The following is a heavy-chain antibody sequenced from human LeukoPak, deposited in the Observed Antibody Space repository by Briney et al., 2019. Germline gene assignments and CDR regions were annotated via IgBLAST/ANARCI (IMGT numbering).Heavy chain of an antibody. J-gene: IGHJ4*02. Sequence: PGGSLRLSCADSGFTFSGSPILWVRQASGKGLEWVGRIRSKADNYATAYAASVQGRCTISRDDSKSTAYLQLNSLKTEDTAVYYCTQSNYWGQGALVTVSS. V-gene: IGHV3-73*01. CDR1: GFTFSGSP. CDR3: TQSNY. CDR2: IRSKADNYAT.